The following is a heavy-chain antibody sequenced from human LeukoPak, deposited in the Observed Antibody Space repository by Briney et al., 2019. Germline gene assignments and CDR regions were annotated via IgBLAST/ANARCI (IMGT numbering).Heavy chain of an antibody. CDR2: IYYRGST. CDR3: AREYHGAANAFDI. J-gene: IGHJ3*02. V-gene: IGHV4-59*01. Sequence: SETLSLTCTVSGGSISSYYWSWIRQPPGKGLEWIGYIYYRGSTNYNPSLKSRVTISVDTSKNQFSLKLSYVTAADTAVYYCAREYHGAANAFDIWGQGTMVTVSS. CDR1: GGSISSYY. D-gene: IGHD2-15*01.